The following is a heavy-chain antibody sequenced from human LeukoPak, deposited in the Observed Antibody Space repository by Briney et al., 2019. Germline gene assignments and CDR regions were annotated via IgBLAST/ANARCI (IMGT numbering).Heavy chain of an antibody. J-gene: IGHJ4*02. CDR3: ARQLCSGGSCSPDY. V-gene: IGHV4-39*01. CDR1: GGSISSSSYY. D-gene: IGHD2-15*01. CDR2: IYYSGST. Sequence: SETLSLTCTVSGGSISSSSYYWGLIRQPPGKGLEWIGSIYYSGSTYYNPSLKSRVTISVDTSKNQFSLKLSSVTAADTAVYYCARQLCSGGSCSPDYWGQGTLVTVSS.